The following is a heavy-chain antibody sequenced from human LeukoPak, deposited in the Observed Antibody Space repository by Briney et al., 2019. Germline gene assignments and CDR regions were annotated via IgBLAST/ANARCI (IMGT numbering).Heavy chain of an antibody. D-gene: IGHD5-18*01. V-gene: IGHV3-21*01. CDR2: ISSSSSYI. CDR1: GFTFSSYS. J-gene: IGHJ4*02. Sequence: GGSLRFSCAASGFTFSSYSMNWVRQAPGKGLEWVSSISSSSSYIYYADSVKGRFTISRDNAKNSLYLQMNCLRAEDTAVYYCARAQGRGYSYGFPTQIDYWGQGTLVTVSS. CDR3: ARAQGRGYSYGFPTQIDY.